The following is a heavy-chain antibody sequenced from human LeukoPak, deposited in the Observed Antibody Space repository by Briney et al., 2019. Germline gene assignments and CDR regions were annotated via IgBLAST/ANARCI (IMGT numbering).Heavy chain of an antibody. CDR3: ARDGITMIVVVTTPFDY. V-gene: IGHV1-18*01. Sequence: ASVKVSCKASGYTLTSYGISWVRQAPGQGLEWMGWISAYNGNTNYAQKLQGRVTMTTDTSTSTAYMELRSLRSDDTAVYYCARDGITMIVVVTTPFDYWGQGTLVTVSS. CDR2: ISAYNGNT. D-gene: IGHD3-22*01. J-gene: IGHJ4*02. CDR1: GYTLTSYG.